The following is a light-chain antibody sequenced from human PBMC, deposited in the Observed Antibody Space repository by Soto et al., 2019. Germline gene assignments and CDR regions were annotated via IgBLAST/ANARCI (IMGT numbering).Light chain of an antibody. J-gene: IGKJ5*01. V-gene: IGKV3-11*01. CDR2: DAS. CDR3: QRRYNWPPA. CDR1: QSVSNY. Sequence: EIVLTQSPATLSLSPGERATLSCRASQSVSNYLGWYQQRPGQAPRLLIYDASERATGIPARFSGSGSGTDFTLTINILEPEDFAVYYCQRRYNWPPAFGQGTRLEIK.